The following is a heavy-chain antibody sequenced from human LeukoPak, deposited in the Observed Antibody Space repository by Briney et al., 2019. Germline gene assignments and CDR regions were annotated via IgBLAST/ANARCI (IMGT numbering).Heavy chain of an antibody. J-gene: IGHJ6*02. V-gene: IGHV3-53*01. CDR2: IYGGGTT. D-gene: IGHD1-26*01. CDR1: GFTVSSNY. Sequence: GGSLRLSCAASGFTVSSNYMSWVRQAPGKGLEWVSVIYGGGTTNYADSVKGRFTISRDTFGNTVHLEMSDLRVDDTAVYYCARTGWGAYGMDVWGPGTTVTVSS. CDR3: ARTGWGAYGMDV.